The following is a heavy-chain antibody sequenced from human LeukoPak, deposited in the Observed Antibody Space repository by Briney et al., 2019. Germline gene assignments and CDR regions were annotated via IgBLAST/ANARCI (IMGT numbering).Heavy chain of an antibody. J-gene: IGHJ4*02. D-gene: IGHD5-12*01. V-gene: IGHV3-23*01. CDR2: ITGSGGST. CDR3: ATYVVATKSFDF. Sequence: GGSLRLSCSASGFTFRSSVMSWVRQSPGKGPEWVSSITGSGGSTYYADSVKDRFTISRDNSKNTLYLQMNSLRADDTAVYYCATYVVATKSFDFWGQGTLVTVSS. CDR1: GFTFRSSV.